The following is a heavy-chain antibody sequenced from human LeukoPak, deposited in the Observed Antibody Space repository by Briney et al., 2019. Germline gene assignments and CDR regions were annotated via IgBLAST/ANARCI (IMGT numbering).Heavy chain of an antibody. V-gene: IGHV3-21*01. CDR1: GFTFSDYT. CDR2: ISPSSTYI. CDR3: VRHRSASDY. J-gene: IGHJ4*02. D-gene: IGHD3-10*01. Sequence: GGSLRLSCAASGFTFSDYTMSWVRQAPGKGLGWVSSISPSSTYIYYADSLKGRITISRDNAKNSLYLQMNSLRAEDTAVYYCVRHRSASDYWGQGALVTVSS.